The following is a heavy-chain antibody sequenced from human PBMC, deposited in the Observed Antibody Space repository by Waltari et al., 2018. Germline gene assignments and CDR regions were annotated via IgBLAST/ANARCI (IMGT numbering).Heavy chain of an antibody. V-gene: IGHV1-69*13. D-gene: IGHD4-17*01. CDR3: ARQAYDYGDYGLLGY. J-gene: IGHJ4*02. CDR2: IIPICGTA. CDR1: GGTFSSYA. Sequence: QVQLVQSGAEVKKPGSSVKVSCKASGGTFSSYAISWVRQAPGQGLEWMGRIIPICGTANYAQKFQGRVTITADKSTSTAYMELSSLRSEDTAVYYCARQAYDYGDYGLLGYWGQGTLVTVSS.